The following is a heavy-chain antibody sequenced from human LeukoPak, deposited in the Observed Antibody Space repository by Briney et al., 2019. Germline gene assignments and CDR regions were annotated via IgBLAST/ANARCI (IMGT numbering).Heavy chain of an antibody. CDR3: AKIAVNSGYYLRGWFDY. J-gene: IGHJ4*02. CDR2: ISDSGDRT. Sequence: GGSLRLSCVASGFTFSNFVMSWVRQAPGKGPEWVAMISDSGDRTYYADSVKGRFTTSRDNSRHTLVLQMNSLRADDTAIYYCAKIAVNSGYYLRGWFDYWGQGTLVTVSS. V-gene: IGHV3-23*01. CDR1: GFTFSNFV. D-gene: IGHD3-22*01.